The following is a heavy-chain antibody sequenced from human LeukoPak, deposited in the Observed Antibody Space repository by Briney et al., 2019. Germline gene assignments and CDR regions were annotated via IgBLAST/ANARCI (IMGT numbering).Heavy chain of an antibody. D-gene: IGHD3-9*01. V-gene: IGHV4-59*01. Sequence: ASGTLSLTCTVSGGSISSYYWSWIRQPPGKGLEWIGYIFYSGSTNYNPSLKSRVTISVDTSKNQFSLKLSSVTAADTAVYYCAREGQYYDILTGYYVHNWFDPWGQGTLVTVSS. CDR2: IFYSGST. CDR1: GGSISSYY. CDR3: AREGQYYDILTGYYVHNWFDP. J-gene: IGHJ5*02.